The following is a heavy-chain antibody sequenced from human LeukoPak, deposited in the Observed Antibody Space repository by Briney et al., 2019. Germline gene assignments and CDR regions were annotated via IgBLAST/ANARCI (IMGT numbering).Heavy chain of an antibody. CDR2: IYSGGTT. CDR1: GFTVSSNY. Sequence: GGYLRLSCAASGFTVSSNYMSWVRQAPGKGLEWVSVIYSGGTTYYADSVKGRFTISRDNAKNSLYLQMDSLRAEDTAVYYCAGGSSGSYYTLFDYWGQGTLVTVSS. D-gene: IGHD1-26*01. J-gene: IGHJ4*02. CDR3: AGGSSGSYYTLFDY. V-gene: IGHV3-53*01.